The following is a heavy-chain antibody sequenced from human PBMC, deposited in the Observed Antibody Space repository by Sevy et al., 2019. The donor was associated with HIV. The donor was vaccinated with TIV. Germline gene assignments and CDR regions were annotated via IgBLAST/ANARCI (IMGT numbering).Heavy chain of an antibody. CDR3: AKGYCSGGSCSSAFDI. J-gene: IGHJ3*02. CDR2: ISGSGGST. V-gene: IGHV3-23*01. D-gene: IGHD2-15*01. Sequence: GGSLRLSCAASGFTFSSYAMSWVRQAPGKGLEWDSAISGSGGSTYYADSVKCRFTISRDNSKNTLYLQMNSLRAEDTAVYYCAKGYCSGGSCSSAFDIWGQGTMVTVSS. CDR1: GFTFSSYA.